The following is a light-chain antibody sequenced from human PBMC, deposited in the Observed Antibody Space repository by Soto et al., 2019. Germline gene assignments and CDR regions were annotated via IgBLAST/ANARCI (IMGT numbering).Light chain of an antibody. CDR3: QSYDSSLSISV. CDR1: SSNIGAGYD. Sequence: QSALTQPPSVSGAPGQRASISCTGTSSNIGAGYDVHWYQHLPGTAPKLLIFGDINRPSGVPDRFSGSKSGTSASLAITGLQAEDEADYYCQSYDSSLSISVFGGGTKVTVL. J-gene: IGLJ2*01. V-gene: IGLV1-40*01. CDR2: GDI.